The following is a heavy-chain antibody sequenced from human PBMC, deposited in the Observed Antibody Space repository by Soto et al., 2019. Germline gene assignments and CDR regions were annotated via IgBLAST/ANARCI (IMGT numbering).Heavy chain of an antibody. V-gene: IGHV3-30*18. D-gene: IGHD2-15*01. CDR3: AKEVHWGGGSCSWSEGFDY. CDR1: GFIFSSYG. CDR2: ISYGGSHT. Sequence: QVQLVESGGGVVQRGRSLRLSCSASGFIFSSYGMHWVRQAPGKGLEGVAVISYGGSHTYYADSVKGRFTITRDNSKNTLYLQMNSLRPEDTAVYYCAKEVHWGGGSCSWSEGFDYWGQGTLLTVSS. J-gene: IGHJ4*02.